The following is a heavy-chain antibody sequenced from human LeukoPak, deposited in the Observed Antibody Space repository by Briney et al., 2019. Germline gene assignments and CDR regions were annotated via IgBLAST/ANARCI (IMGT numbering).Heavy chain of an antibody. J-gene: IGHJ4*02. D-gene: IGHD4-17*01. V-gene: IGHV3-66*01. Sequence: GGSLRLSCAASGFTVSSNYMSWVRQAPRKGLEWVSVIYSGGSTYYADSVKGRFTISRDNSKNTLYLQMNSLRAEDTAVYYCARAFPGGYGELDYWGQGTLVTVSS. CDR3: ARAFPGGYGELDY. CDR2: IYSGGST. CDR1: GFTVSSNY.